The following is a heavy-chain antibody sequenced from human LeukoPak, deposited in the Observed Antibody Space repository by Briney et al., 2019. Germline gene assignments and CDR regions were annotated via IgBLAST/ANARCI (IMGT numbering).Heavy chain of an antibody. D-gene: IGHD1-14*01. J-gene: IGHJ4*02. CDR2: ISGDGGST. Sequence: GGSLRLSCAASGFTFDDYAMHWVCQAPGKGLEWVSLISGDGGSTYYADSVKGRFTISRDNSKNSLYLQMNSLRTEDAALYYCAKDRLPELDYFDYWGQGTLVTVSS. V-gene: IGHV3-43*02. CDR3: AKDRLPELDYFDY. CDR1: GFTFDDYA.